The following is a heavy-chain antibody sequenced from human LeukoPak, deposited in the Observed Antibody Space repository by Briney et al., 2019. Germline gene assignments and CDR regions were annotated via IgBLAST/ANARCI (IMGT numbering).Heavy chain of an antibody. Sequence: GGSLRLSCAASGFTFSSYAMHWVRQAPGKGLEWVAVISYDGSNKYYADSVKGRFTISRDNSKNTLYLQMNSLRAEDTAVYYCARAYSSSLGAFDYWGQGTLFTVSS. D-gene: IGHD6-6*01. CDR2: ISYDGSNK. V-gene: IGHV3-30*04. J-gene: IGHJ4*02. CDR1: GFTFSSYA. CDR3: ARAYSSSLGAFDY.